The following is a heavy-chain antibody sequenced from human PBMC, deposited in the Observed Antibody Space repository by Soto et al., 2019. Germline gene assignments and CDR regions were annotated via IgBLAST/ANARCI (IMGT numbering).Heavy chain of an antibody. CDR3: AKARSIVGAIAGFDY. V-gene: IGHV3-23*01. CDR1: GFTFSSYA. CDR2: ISGSGGST. D-gene: IGHD1-26*01. Sequence: SLRLSCAASGFTFSSYAMSWVRQAPGKGLEWVSAISGSGGSTYYADSVKGRFTISRDNSKNTLYLQMNSLRAEDTAVYYCAKARSIVGAIAGFDYWGQGTLVTVSS. J-gene: IGHJ4*02.